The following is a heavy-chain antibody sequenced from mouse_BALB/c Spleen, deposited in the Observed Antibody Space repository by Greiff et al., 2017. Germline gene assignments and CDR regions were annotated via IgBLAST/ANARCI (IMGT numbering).Heavy chain of an antibody. CDR3: ARTGNGYYVPFDY. J-gene: IGHJ2*01. CDR2: ISSGGGST. Sequence: EVQLVESGGGLVKPGGSLKLSCAASGFAFSSYDMSWVRQTPEKRLEWVAYISSGGGSTYYPDTVKGRFTISRDNAKNTLYLQMSSLKSEDTAMYYCARTGNGYYVPFDYWGQGTTLTVSS. V-gene: IGHV5-12-1*01. D-gene: IGHD2-3*01. CDR1: GFAFSSYD.